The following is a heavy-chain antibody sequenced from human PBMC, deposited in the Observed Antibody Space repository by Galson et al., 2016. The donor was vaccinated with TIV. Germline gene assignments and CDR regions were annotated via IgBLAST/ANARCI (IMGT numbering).Heavy chain of an antibody. CDR1: GGTFSSYV. J-gene: IGHJ6*02. CDR3: AKDRNTAMDTYYWYYGMDV. CDR2: IIPLFTTA. Sequence: SVKVSCKASGGTFSSYVISWVRQAPGQGLEWMGGIIPLFTTANYAQKFQGRVTITADESTGTAYMELSSLRSEDTAIYYCAKDRNTAMDTYYWYYGMDVWGQGTTVTVS. D-gene: IGHD5-18*01. V-gene: IGHV1-69*13.